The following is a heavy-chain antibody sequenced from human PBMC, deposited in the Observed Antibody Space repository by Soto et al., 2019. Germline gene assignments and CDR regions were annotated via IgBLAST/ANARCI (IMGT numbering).Heavy chain of an antibody. CDR1: GFTFSSYG. J-gene: IGHJ4*02. CDR2: ISYDGSNK. Sequence: PGGSLRLSCAASGFTFSSYGMHWVRQAPGKGLEWVAVISYDGSNKYYADSVKGRFTISRDNSKNTLYLQMNSLRAEDTAVYYCAKDPGDYDSSGYYLDYWGQGTLVTVSS. CDR3: AKDPGDYDSSGYYLDY. V-gene: IGHV3-30*18. D-gene: IGHD3-22*01.